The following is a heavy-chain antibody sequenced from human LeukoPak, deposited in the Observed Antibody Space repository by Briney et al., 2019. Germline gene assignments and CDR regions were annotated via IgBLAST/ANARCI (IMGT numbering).Heavy chain of an antibody. D-gene: IGHD5-12*01. CDR2: IRSKNYGGTT. CDR1: GFTFGDYA. Sequence: GRSLRLSCTGSGFTFGDYAMNWVRQAQGKGLEWVGFIRSKNYGGTTEYAASVKGRFTISRDDSRSIAYLQMNSLKTEDTAVYYCTRVIVATKDYWGQGTLVTVSS. CDR3: TRVIVATKDY. V-gene: IGHV3-49*04. J-gene: IGHJ4*02.